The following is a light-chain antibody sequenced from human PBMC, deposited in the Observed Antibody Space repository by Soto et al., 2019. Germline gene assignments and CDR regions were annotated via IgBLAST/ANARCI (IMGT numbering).Light chain of an antibody. CDR3: QQYYNWPRT. V-gene: IGKV3-15*01. Sequence: EIVMTQSPATLSVSPGERATLSCRASQSIGSNLAWYQQKPGQAPRLVIYASSIRASDFPARFSGSGSGTEFTLTINSLQAEDCAVYYCQQYYNWPRTFGQGTRLEIK. CDR1: QSIGSN. J-gene: IGKJ5*01. CDR2: ASS.